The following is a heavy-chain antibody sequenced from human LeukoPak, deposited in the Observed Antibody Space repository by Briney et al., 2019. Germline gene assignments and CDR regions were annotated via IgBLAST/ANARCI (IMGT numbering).Heavy chain of an antibody. V-gene: IGHV3-23*01. D-gene: IGHD3-22*01. J-gene: IGHJ3*02. CDR2: ISTSGGST. CDR1: GFTFNTYA. CDR3: AKHLVKNFYDNSGYLGAFDI. Sequence: GGSLRLSCGASGFTFNTYAMSWVRQAPGTGPEWVSSISTSGGSTYYADFVKGRFTISRDNSKNTLYLQMRTLRGEDTAVYYCAKHLVKNFYDNSGYLGAFDIWGRGTMVTVSP.